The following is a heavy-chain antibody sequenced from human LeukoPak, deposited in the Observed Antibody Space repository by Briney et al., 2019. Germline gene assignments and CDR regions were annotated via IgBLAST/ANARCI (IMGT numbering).Heavy chain of an antibody. CDR3: ARGDYGTYFDY. D-gene: IGHD4-17*01. Sequence: GASVKVSCKASGYTFTSYGISRVRQAPGQGLEWMGIINPSGGSTSYAQKFQGRVTMTRDTSTSTVYMELSSLRSEDTAVYYCARGDYGTYFDYWGQGTLVTVSS. J-gene: IGHJ4*02. V-gene: IGHV1-46*01. CDR2: INPSGGST. CDR1: GYTFTSYG.